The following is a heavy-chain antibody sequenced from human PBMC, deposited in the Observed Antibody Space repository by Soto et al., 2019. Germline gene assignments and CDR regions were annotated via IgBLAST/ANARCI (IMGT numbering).Heavy chain of an antibody. CDR3: TRAGVDTTTATHYYYGMDV. CDR2: VRSKAYGGTT. D-gene: IGHD5-12*01. Sequence: SGGSLRLSCTASGFTFGDDGVSWFRQAPGMGLERVAFVRSKAYGGTTEYAASVKGRFTISRDDSKTIAYLQMSSLKIEDTAVYYCTRAGVDTTTATHYYYGMDVWGQGTTVTVSS. V-gene: IGHV3-49*03. J-gene: IGHJ6*02. CDR1: GFTFGDDG.